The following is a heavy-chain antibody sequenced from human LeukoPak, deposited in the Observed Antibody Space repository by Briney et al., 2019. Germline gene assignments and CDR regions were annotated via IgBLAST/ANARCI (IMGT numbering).Heavy chain of an antibody. J-gene: IGHJ4*02. D-gene: IGHD2-15*01. CDR1: GGSFSGYY. CDR2: INHSGST. CDR3: ARVYCSGGSCPY. Sequence: SETLSLTCAVYGGSFSGYYWSWLRQPPGKGLEWIGEINHSGSTNYNPSLKSRVTISVDTSKNQFSLKLSSVTAADTAVYYCARVYCSGGSCPYWGQGTLVTVSS. V-gene: IGHV4-34*01.